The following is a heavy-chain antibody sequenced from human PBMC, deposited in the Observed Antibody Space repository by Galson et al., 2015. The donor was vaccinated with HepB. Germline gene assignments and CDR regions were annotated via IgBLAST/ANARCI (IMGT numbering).Heavy chain of an antibody. CDR3: ARGESGAAGTDY. CDR2: ISSSSSYT. Sequence: SLRLSCAASGFTFSDYYMSWIRQAPGKGLEWVSYISSSSSYTNYADSVKGRFTISRDNAKNSLYLQMNSLRAEDTAVYYCARGESGAAGTDYWGQGTPVTVSS. V-gene: IGHV3-11*05. J-gene: IGHJ4*02. CDR1: GFTFSDYY. D-gene: IGHD6-13*01.